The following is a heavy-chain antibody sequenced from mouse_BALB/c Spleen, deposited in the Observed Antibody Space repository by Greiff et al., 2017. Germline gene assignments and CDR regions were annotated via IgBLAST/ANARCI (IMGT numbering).Heavy chain of an antibody. J-gene: IGHJ4*01. CDR1: GYTFTSYV. V-gene: IGHV1-14*01. CDR2: INPYNDGT. Sequence: EVQLQQSGPELVKPGASVKMSCKASGYTFTSYVMHWVKQKPGQGLEWIGYINPYNDGTKYNEKFKGKATLTSDKSSSTAYMELSSLTSEDSAVYYCARGGYYRYESPYAMDYWGQGTSVTVSS. CDR3: ARGGYYRYESPYAMDY. D-gene: IGHD2-14*01.